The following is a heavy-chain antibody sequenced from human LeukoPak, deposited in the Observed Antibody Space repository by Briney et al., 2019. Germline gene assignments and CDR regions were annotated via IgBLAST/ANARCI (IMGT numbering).Heavy chain of an antibody. D-gene: IGHD6-13*01. CDR1: GFTFSSSW. J-gene: IGHJ4*02. Sequence: GGSLRLSCAASGFTFSSSWMHWVRQPPGKGLVWVSRINSDGSSTTYADSVKGRFTISRDNAKKSLFLQMDSLRGEDTAVYYCARAAEISALDNWGQGTLVTVSS. CDR3: ARAAEISALDN. CDR2: INSDGSST. V-gene: IGHV3-74*01.